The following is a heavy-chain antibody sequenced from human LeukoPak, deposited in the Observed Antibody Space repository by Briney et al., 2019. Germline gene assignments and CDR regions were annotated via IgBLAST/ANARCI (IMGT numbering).Heavy chain of an antibody. D-gene: IGHD6-6*01. CDR2: IYYSGST. CDR3: ARAIAARLPLDY. V-gene: IGHV4-59*01. CDR1: GDSISSYY. J-gene: IGHJ4*02. Sequence: SETLSLTCTVSGDSISSYYWSWIRQPPGKGLEWIGYIYYSGSTKYNPSLKSRVTISVDTSKNQFSLKLNSVTAADTAVYYCARAIAARLPLDYWGQGTLVTVSS.